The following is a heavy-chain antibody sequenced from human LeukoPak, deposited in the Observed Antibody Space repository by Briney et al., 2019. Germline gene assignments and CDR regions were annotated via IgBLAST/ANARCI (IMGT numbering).Heavy chain of an antibody. J-gene: IGHJ4*02. CDR2: IKQGGSEK. V-gene: IGHV3-7*01. CDR3: AFPGDYGPFDY. D-gene: IGHD4-17*01. CDR1: GFTFSSYW. Sequence: GGSLRLSCAASGFTFSSYWMSWVRQAPGKGLEWVANIKQGGSEKYYVDSVKGRFTISRDNAKNSLYLQINSLRAEDTAVYYCAFPGDYGPFDYWGQGTLVTVSS.